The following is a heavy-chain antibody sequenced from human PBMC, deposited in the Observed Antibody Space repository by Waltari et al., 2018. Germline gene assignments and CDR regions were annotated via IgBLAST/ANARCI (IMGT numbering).Heavy chain of an antibody. Sequence: QVQLQQWGAGLLKPSETLSLTCAVYGGSFSGYYWSWIRQPPGKGLEWIGEINHSGSTTYNPSLKSRVTISVDTSKNQFSLKLSSVTAADTAVYYCARGLVAAPSYYYYYMDVWGKGTTVTISS. CDR1: GGSFSGYY. D-gene: IGHD6-25*01. J-gene: IGHJ6*03. CDR3: ARGLVAAPSYYYYYMDV. CDR2: INHSGST. V-gene: IGHV4-34*01.